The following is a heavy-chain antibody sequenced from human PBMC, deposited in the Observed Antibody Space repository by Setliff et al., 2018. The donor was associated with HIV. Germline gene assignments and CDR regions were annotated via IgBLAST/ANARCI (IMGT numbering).Heavy chain of an antibody. CDR1: GYSISSGYY. Sequence: SETLSLTCAVSGYSISSGYYWGWIRQPPGKGMEWIGSIYPSGSTYYNPSLKSRVTISVDKSKNQFSLKLSSVTAADTAVYYCARHWNYDTGLDHFEIWGQGTMVTVSS. CDR2: IYPSGST. D-gene: IGHD3-22*01. V-gene: IGHV4-38-2*01. J-gene: IGHJ3*02. CDR3: ARHWNYDTGLDHFEI.